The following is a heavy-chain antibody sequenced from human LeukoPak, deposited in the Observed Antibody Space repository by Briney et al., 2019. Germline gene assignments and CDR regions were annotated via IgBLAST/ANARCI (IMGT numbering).Heavy chain of an antibody. CDR3: ASVRKFYDYVWGSSPIGY. Sequence: PGGSLRLSCAASGFAFSSHWMSWVRQAPGKGLEWVASIKPDGSERYYVDSLRGRFTISRDNAKTSLYLQMNSLRAEDTAVYYCASVRKFYDYVWGSSPIGYWGQGTLVTVSS. V-gene: IGHV3-7*01. D-gene: IGHD3-16*01. CDR2: IKPDGSER. CDR1: GFAFSSHW. J-gene: IGHJ4*02.